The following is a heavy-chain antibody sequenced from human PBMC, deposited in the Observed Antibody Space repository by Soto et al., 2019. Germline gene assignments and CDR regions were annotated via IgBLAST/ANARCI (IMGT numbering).Heavy chain of an antibody. CDR3: ARSTPIGDYYYYGMDV. Sequence: QVQLQESGPGLVKPSETLSLTCTVSGGSISSYYWSWIRQPPGKGLEWIGYIYYSGSTTYNPSLKSRVTISVDTSKNQFSLKLSSVTAADTAVYYCARSTPIGDYYYYGMDVWGQGTTVTVSS. J-gene: IGHJ6*02. CDR1: GGSISSYY. D-gene: IGHD4-4*01. CDR2: IYYSGST. V-gene: IGHV4-59*01.